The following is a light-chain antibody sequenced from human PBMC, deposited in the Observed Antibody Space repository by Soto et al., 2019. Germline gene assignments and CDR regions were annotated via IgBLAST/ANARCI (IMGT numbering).Light chain of an antibody. CDR3: SSYTSSSTPVV. J-gene: IGLJ2*01. CDR2: EVT. CDR1: SSDVGSYDL. V-gene: IGLV2-14*02. Sequence: QSALTQPASVSGSPGQSITISCTGTSSDVGSYDLVSWYQHHPGTAPKLILYEVTKRPSGVSNRFSGSKSGNTASLTISGLQAEDEADYYCSSYTSSSTPVVFGGGTKLTVL.